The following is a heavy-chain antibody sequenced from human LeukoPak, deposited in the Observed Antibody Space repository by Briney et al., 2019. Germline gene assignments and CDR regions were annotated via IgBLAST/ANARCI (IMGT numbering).Heavy chain of an antibody. Sequence: GGSLRLSCAASGFTFSSYAMSWVRQAPGKGLEWVSTVSRSGDSTYYADSVKGRFTISRDNSKNTLYLRVNSLRAEDTAVYYCAKTPSAALFDPLGQGTLVTVSS. CDR1: GFTFSSYA. CDR2: VSRSGDST. CDR3: AKTPSAALFDP. V-gene: IGHV3-23*01. J-gene: IGHJ5*02. D-gene: IGHD2-2*01.